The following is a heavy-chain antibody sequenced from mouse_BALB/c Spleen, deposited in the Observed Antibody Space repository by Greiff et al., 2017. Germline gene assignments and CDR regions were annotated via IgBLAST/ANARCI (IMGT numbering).Heavy chain of an antibody. J-gene: IGHJ4*01. D-gene: IGHD2-10*01. CDR3: ARITYYGTPYAMDY. V-gene: IGHV8-8*01. CDR2: IWWDDDK. CDR1: GFSLSTSGMG. Sequence: QVTLKESGPGILQPSQTLSLTCSFSGFSLSTSGMGVGWIRQPSGKGLEWLAHIWWDDDKYYNTALKSGLTISKDTSKNQVFLKIASVDTADTATYYCARITYYGTPYAMDYWGQGTSVTVSS.